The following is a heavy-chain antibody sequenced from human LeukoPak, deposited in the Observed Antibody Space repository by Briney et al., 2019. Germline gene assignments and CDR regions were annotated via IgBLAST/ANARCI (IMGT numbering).Heavy chain of an antibody. CDR1: GFTFSSYG. D-gene: IGHD6-13*01. CDR3: AKSRIAAGNYYMDV. CDR2: ISYDGSNK. Sequence: GGSLRLSCAASGFTFSSYGMHWVRQAPGKGLEWVAVISYDGSNKYYADSVKGRFTISRDNSKNTLYLQMNSLRAEDTAVYYCAKSRIAAGNYYMDVWGKGTTVTVSS. J-gene: IGHJ6*03. V-gene: IGHV3-30*18.